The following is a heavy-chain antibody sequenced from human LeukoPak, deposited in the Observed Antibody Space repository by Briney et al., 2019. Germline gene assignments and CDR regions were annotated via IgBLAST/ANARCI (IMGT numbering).Heavy chain of an antibody. CDR3: ARGAAGANAHVALGI. D-gene: IGHD1-26*01. Sequence: SETLSLTCTVSGGSFTTYYWNWIRQTPGRGLELVGRIYASGGANYNPSLRNRLTMSLDTSKNQFSLKLTSVTAADTSVYYCARGAAGANAHVALGICGQGTMGTV. CDR1: GGSFTTYY. J-gene: IGHJ3*02. CDR2: IYASGGA. V-gene: IGHV4-4*07.